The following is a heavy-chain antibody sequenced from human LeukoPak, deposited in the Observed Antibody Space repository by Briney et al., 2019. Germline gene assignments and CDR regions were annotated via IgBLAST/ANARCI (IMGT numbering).Heavy chain of an antibody. Sequence: PSETLSLTCTVSGGSISSSGYYWGWIRQPPGKGLEWIGSIYYSGSTYYNPSLKSRVTISVDRSKNQFSLKLSSVTAADTAVYYCAREGNTYYYGSGSYYYWGQGTLVIVSS. CDR2: IYYSGST. J-gene: IGHJ4*02. CDR3: AREGNTYYYGSGSYYY. D-gene: IGHD3-10*01. CDR1: GGSISSSGYY. V-gene: IGHV4-39*07.